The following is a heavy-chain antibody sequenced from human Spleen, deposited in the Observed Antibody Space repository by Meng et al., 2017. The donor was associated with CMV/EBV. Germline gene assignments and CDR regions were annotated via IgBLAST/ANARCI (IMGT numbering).Heavy chain of an antibody. CDR2: VYSVGNT. Sequence: GESLKISCAASGFTVSSSYMSWVRQAPGKGLEWVSVVYSVGNTYYADCVKGRFTISRDKSENTLYLQMNSLRAEDTAVYYCPRWGAYTNYVDYWGQGTLVTVSS. D-gene: IGHD3-16*01. J-gene: IGHJ4*02. CDR3: PRWGAYTNYVDY. V-gene: IGHV3-53*01. CDR1: GFTVSSSY.